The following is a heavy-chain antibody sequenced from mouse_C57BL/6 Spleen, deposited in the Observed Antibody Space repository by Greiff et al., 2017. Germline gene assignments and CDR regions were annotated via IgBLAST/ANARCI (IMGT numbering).Heavy chain of an antibody. Sequence: VKLQQPGAELVKPGASVKMSCKASGYTFTSYWITWVKQRPGQGLEWIGDIYPGSGSTNYNEKFKSKATLTVDTSSSTAYMQLSSLTSEDSAVYYCARGYYGSNLIDYWGQGTTLTVSS. J-gene: IGHJ2*01. D-gene: IGHD1-1*01. CDR1: GYTFTSYW. V-gene: IGHV1-55*01. CDR3: ARGYYGSNLIDY. CDR2: IYPGSGST.